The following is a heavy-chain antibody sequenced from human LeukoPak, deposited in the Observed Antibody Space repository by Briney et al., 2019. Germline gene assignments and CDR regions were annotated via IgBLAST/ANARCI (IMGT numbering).Heavy chain of an antibody. D-gene: IGHD2/OR15-2a*01. J-gene: IGHJ4*02. CDR2: IGPHSTFT. V-gene: IGHV1-2*02. Sequence: GASVKVSCKSSGFTFTDHYIHWVRQGPGQGLEWMGYIGPHSTFTSSPQEFQGRVTMTWDASMSTAYMELTRLTSDDTAVYYCVREGEGPLSKDFDYWGQGTLVTVSS. CDR3: VREGEGPLSKDFDY. CDR1: GFTFTDHY.